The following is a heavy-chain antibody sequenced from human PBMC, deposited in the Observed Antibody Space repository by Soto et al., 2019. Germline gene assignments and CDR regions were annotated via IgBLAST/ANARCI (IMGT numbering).Heavy chain of an antibody. CDR2: ISAGGDGT. CDR1: GFTFSSYA. Sequence: EVQLLESGGGLVQPGGSLRLSCAASGFTFSSYAMSWVRQAPGKGLEWVSSISAGGDGTYSADSVKGRITISRDNFKNTLYLEMDSLRAEDTAVDYCAKLDSGWYGGFDYWGQGTLVTVSS. D-gene: IGHD6-19*01. CDR3: AKLDSGWYGGFDY. V-gene: IGHV3-23*01. J-gene: IGHJ4*02.